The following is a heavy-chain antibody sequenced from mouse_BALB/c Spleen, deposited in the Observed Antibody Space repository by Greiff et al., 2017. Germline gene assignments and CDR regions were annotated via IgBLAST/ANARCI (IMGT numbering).Heavy chain of an antibody. D-gene: IGHD2-3*01. V-gene: IGHV1-67*01. J-gene: IGHJ3*01. CDR1: SYTFTDYA. Sequence: QVQLQQSGPELVRPGVSVKISCKGSSYTFTDYAMHWVKQSHAKSLEWIGVISTYYGNTNYNQKFKGKATMTVDKSSSTAYMELARLTSEDSAVYYCARSRDGYPFAYWGQGTLVTVSA. CDR3: ARSRDGYPFAY. CDR2: ISTYYGNT.